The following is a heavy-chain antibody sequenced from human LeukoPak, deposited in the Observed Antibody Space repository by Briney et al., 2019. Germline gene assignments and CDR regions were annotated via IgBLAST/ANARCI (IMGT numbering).Heavy chain of an antibody. J-gene: IGHJ3*02. D-gene: IGHD4-17*01. CDR2: IYYSGST. CDR1: GGSISSYY. V-gene: IGHV4-59*12. CDR3: ARVAVTVTKPTRSGAFDI. Sequence: SETLSLTCTVSGGSISSYYWSWIRQPPGKGLEWIGYIYYSGSTYYNPSLKSRVTISVDTSKNQFSLKLSSVTAADTAVYYCARVAVTVTKPTRSGAFDIWGQGTMVTVSS.